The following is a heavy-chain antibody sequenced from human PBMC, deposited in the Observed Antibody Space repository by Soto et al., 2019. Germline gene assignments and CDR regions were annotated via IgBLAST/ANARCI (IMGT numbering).Heavy chain of an antibody. V-gene: IGHV3-23*01. J-gene: IGHJ2*01. CDR3: ARKVLGSTSRQDWWYLDL. CDR2: ISGGGDKA. CDR1: GFTFINYA. D-gene: IGHD2-2*01. Sequence: EVQLLESGGGLVQPGGSLRLSCVGSGFTFINYAMNWVRQTPGEGLEWVSTISGGGDKAFDADTVKGRFTISRDNSKNTVNLKMNSLKADDTAVYYCARKVLGSTSRQDWWYLDLWGRGTLVTITS.